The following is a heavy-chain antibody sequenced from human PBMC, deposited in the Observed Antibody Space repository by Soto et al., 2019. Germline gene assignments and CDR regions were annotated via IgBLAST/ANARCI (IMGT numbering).Heavy chain of an antibody. D-gene: IGHD4-17*01. CDR2: IYYSGST. J-gene: IGHJ5*02. V-gene: IGHV4-59*01. CDR3: ARSYGDYDPRNWFDP. CDR1: GGSISSYY. Sequence: KPLETLSLTCTVSGGSISSYYWSWIRQPPGKGLEWIGYIYYSGSTNYNPSLKSRITISVDTSKNQFSLKLSSVTAADTAVYYCARSYGDYDPRNWFDPWGQGTLVTVSA.